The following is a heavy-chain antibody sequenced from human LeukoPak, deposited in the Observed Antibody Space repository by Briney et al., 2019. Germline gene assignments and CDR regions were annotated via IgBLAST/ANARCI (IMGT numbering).Heavy chain of an antibody. J-gene: IGHJ4*02. D-gene: IGHD7-27*01. V-gene: IGHV1-2*02. CDR3: ARAELGTTDY. CDR1: GFTFTGYF. CDR2: INPYSGGT. Sequence: ASVTVSCKTSGFTFTGYFIHWVRQAPGQGLEWMGWINPYSGGTNYAQKFQGRVTMTRDTSISTAYMELRSLRSDDTAVYYCARAELGTTDYWGQGTLVTVSS.